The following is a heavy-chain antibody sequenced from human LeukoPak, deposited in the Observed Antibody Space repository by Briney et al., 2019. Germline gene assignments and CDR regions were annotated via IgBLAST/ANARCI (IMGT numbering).Heavy chain of an antibody. CDR2: ISSSGSTI. CDR3: ARAIDYYGSGSYQGLDY. Sequence: PGGSLRLSCAASGFTFSSYEMNWVRQAPGKGLEWVSYISSSGSTIYYADSVKGRFTISRDNAKNSLYLQMNSLRAEDTAVCYCARAIDYYGSGSYQGLDYWGQGTLVTVSS. J-gene: IGHJ4*02. V-gene: IGHV3-48*03. CDR1: GFTFSSYE. D-gene: IGHD3-10*01.